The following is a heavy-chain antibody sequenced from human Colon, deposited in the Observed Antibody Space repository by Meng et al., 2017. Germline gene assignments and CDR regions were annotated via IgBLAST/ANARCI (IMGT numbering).Heavy chain of an antibody. V-gene: IGHV4-34*11. J-gene: IGHJ4*02. CDR1: GGSFSGYY. CDR2: IYYSGST. CDR3: ARGMTNGITFGGVIVN. D-gene: IGHD3-16*02. Sequence: QVQRQQWGAGLLKPSETLSLTWGVYGGSFSGYYWYWIRQSPGKGLEWIGYIYYSGSTNYNPSLKSRVTISVDTSKNQFSLKLSSVTAADTAVYYCARGMTNGITFGGVIVNWGQGTLVTVSS.